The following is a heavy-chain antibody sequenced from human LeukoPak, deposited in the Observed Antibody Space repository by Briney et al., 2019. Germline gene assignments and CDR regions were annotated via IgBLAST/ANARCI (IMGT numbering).Heavy chain of an antibody. CDR1: GFTFSSYT. J-gene: IGHJ6*02. CDR2: ISYAGSNN. Sequence: GGSLRLSCAASGFTFSSYTMDWDRQAPGKGLEWVARISYAGSNNYYADSVKGRFTISSDNPKNTLYLQMDSLRAEDTAVYYCARAAHTTYVLGRYYYYAMDVWGQGTTVTVSS. V-gene: IGHV3-30-3*01. D-gene: IGHD3-10*01. CDR3: ARAAHTTYVLGRYYYYAMDV.